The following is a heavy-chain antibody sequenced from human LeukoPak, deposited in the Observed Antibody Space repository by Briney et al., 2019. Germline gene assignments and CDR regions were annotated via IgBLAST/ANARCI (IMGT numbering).Heavy chain of an antibody. CDR2: IGIDSGNT. V-gene: IGHV3-48*01. Sequence: GGSLRLSCTASGFTFSDYSMNWVRQAPGKGLEWISYIGIDSGNTNYADSVKGRFTISGDKAKNSLYLQMNSLRVEDTAVYYCARDYKYAFDNWGQGTLVTVSS. J-gene: IGHJ4*02. CDR3: ARDYKYAFDN. CDR1: GFTFSDYS. D-gene: IGHD5-24*01.